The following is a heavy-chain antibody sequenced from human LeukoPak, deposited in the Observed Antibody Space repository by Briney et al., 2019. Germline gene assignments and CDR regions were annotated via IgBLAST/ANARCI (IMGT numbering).Heavy chain of an antibody. CDR2: INWNGGST. V-gene: IGHV3-20*04. CDR3: ARANLELLEQWLAYYFDY. Sequence: PGGSLRLSCAASGFTFDDYGMSWVRQAPGKGLEWVSGINWNGGSTGYADSVKGRFTISRDNAKNSLYLQMNSLRAEDTALYYCARANLELLEQWLAYYFDYWGQGTLVTVAS. D-gene: IGHD6-19*01. J-gene: IGHJ4*02. CDR1: GFTFDDYG.